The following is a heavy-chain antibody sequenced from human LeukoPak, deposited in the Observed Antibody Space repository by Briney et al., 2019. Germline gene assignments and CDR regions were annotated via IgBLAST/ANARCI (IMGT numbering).Heavy chain of an antibody. CDR3: ARLVGANNDAFDI. CDR2: IYPGDSDT. V-gene: IGHV5-51*01. J-gene: IGHJ3*02. Sequence: GESLQISCQGSGYSFTSYWIGWVRQMPGKGLEWMGIIYPGDSDTRYSPSFQGQVTISADKSISTAYLQWSSLKASDTAMYYCARLVGANNDAFDIWGQGTMVTVSS. CDR1: GYSFTSYW. D-gene: IGHD1-26*01.